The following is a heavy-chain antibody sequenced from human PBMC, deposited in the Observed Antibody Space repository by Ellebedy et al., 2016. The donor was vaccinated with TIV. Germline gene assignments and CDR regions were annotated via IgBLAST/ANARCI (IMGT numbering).Heavy chain of an antibody. CDR3: ARIHYYYDNSVTNAFDI. V-gene: IGHV3-30-3*01. CDR2: ISDDGSNK. CDR1: GFTFSTYV. Sequence: GESLKISXAASGFTFSTYVMHWVRQAPGTGLEWMAVISDDGSNKYYADSVKGRFTISRDNSKNTLYLQMNSLRAQDTAVYYCARIHYYYDNSVTNAFDIWGQGTMVTVSS. J-gene: IGHJ3*02. D-gene: IGHD3-22*01.